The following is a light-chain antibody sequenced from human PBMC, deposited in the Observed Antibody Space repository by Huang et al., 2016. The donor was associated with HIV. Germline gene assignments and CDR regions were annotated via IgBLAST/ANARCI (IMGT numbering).Light chain of an antibody. V-gene: IGKV1-39*01. Sequence: DIQMTQSPSSLSASVGDRVTITCRASQTITTRLNWYQHKPGKTPKLLIFGASNLHSGVPSRFSGSGSGTDFTFTITSLQPEDFATYYCQQSYASRWTFGQGTKVENK. CDR2: GAS. CDR3: QQSYASRWT. J-gene: IGKJ1*01. CDR1: QTITTR.